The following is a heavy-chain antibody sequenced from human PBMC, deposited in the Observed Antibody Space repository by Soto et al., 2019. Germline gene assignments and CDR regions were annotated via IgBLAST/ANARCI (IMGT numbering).Heavy chain of an antibody. Sequence: HPGWSLRLSCAASGFTFSSYGMHWVRQAPGKGLEWVAVIWYDGSNKYYADSVKGRFTISRDNSKDTLYLQMHSLRSEDTAIYYCARISRYCRGGDCHASGQGTQLTV. J-gene: IGHJ5*02. CDR3: ARISRYCRGGDCHA. CDR2: IWYDGSNK. CDR1: GFTFSSYG. D-gene: IGHD2-15*01. V-gene: IGHV3-33*01.